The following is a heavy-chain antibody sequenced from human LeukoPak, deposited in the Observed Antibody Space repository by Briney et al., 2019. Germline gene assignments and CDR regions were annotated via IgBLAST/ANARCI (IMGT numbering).Heavy chain of an antibody. CDR3: ASGMTTVTH. D-gene: IGHD4-11*01. J-gene: IGHJ4*02. V-gene: IGHV4-59*08. CDR1: GASINSYY. CDR2: IYYSGIT. Sequence: SETLSLTCTVSGASINSYYWSWIRQPPGKGLEWLGYIYYSGITNYNPSLERRVTISVDTSRNQFSLKLSSVPAADTAVYYCASGMTTVTHWGQGTLVTVSS.